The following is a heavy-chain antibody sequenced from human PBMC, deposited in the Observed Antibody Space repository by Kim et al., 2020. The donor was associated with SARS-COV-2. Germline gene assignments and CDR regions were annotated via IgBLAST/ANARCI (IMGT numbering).Heavy chain of an antibody. CDR1: GGSVFSSSYY. Sequence: SETLSLTCTVSGGSVFSSSYYWVWVRQPQGKGREWIGSMFYSGSAYYNASLRSRVTISVDTSKNQFSLNLNSVTAADTAVYYCASGYSKSYIGRFYYFDYWGQGTLVTVSS. V-gene: IGHV4-39*01. CDR3: ASGYSKSYIGRFYYFDY. D-gene: IGHD6-13*01. J-gene: IGHJ4*02. CDR2: MFYSGSA.